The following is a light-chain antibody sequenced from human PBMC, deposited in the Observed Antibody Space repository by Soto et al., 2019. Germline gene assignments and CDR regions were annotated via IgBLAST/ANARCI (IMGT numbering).Light chain of an antibody. CDR1: FGSVSTSYF. Sequence: QAMVTQEPSFSVSPGGTVTLTCGLRFGSVSTSYFPSWYQQTPGQPPRTLIYSTNSRSSGVPDRFSGSILGNKAALTITGAQADDESDYYCALYMSSGSWVFGGGTKVTVL. CDR3: ALYMSSGSWV. CDR2: STN. J-gene: IGLJ3*02. V-gene: IGLV8-61*01.